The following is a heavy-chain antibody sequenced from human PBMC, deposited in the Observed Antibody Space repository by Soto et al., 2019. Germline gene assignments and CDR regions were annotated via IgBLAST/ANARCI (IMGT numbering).Heavy chain of an antibody. V-gene: IGHV4-31*03. J-gene: IGHJ2*01. CDR1: GGSISSDGYY. CDR2: IYYSGST. Sequence: QVQLQESGPGLVKPSQTLSLTCTVSGGSISSDGYYWSWVRQHPGKGLEWIGYIYYSGSTYYNPSLKSRVTISVDTSKNQFSLKLNSVTAADTAVYYCARMTAIQDWYFDLWGRGTLVTVSS. CDR3: ARMTAIQDWYFDL. D-gene: IGHD2-21*02.